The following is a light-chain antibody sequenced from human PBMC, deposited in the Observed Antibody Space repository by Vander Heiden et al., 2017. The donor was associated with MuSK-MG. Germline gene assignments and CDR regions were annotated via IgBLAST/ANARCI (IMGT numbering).Light chain of an antibody. V-gene: IGKV2-28*01. CDR1: QSLLHSNVYNY. J-gene: IGKJ2*01. CDR3: MQALQTPRT. Sequence: DIVMTQSPLSLPVTPGEPASISCRSSQSLLHSNVYNYLDWYLQKPGQSPQLLIFLGSNRASGVPDRFSGSGSGTDFTLTISRVEPEDVGVYYCMQALQTPRTFGQGTKLEIK. CDR2: LGS.